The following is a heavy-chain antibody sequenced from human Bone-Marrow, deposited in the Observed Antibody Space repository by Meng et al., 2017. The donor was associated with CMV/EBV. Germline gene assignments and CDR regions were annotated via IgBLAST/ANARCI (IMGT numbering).Heavy chain of an antibody. D-gene: IGHD3-3*01. CDR1: GGSFSGYY. Sequence: SETLSLTCAVYGGSFSGYYWSWIRQPPGKGLEWIGEINHSGSTNYNPSLKSRVTISVDTSKNQFFLKLSSVTAEDTAVYYCAREGDFWSGYFDYWGQGTLVTVSS. CDR3: AREGDFWSGYFDY. CDR2: INHSGST. J-gene: IGHJ4*02. V-gene: IGHV4-34*01.